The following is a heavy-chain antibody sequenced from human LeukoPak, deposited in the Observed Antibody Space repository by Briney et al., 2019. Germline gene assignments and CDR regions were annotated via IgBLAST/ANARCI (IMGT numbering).Heavy chain of an antibody. CDR3: ARDFVPYDSSGYSHDY. D-gene: IGHD3-22*01. V-gene: IGHV3-11*06. CDR1: GFTFSDYY. CDR2: ISSSVSYRNYA. J-gene: IGHJ4*02. Sequence: GGSLRLSCAASGFTFSDYYMSWIRQAPGKGLEWVSYISSSVSYRNYADYADPVKGRFTTSRDNAKNSLYLQMNSLRAEDTAVYYCARDFVPYDSSGYSHDYWGQGTLVTVSS.